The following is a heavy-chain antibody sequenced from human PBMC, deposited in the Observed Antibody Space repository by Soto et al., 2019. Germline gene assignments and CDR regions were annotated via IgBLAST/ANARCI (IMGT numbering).Heavy chain of an antibody. CDR2: VSYDGSNE. D-gene: IGHD1-26*01. V-gene: IGHV3-30-3*01. J-gene: IGHJ5*01. CDR1: GFNFNVYA. CDR3: ARDIGHKFDP. Sequence: GGSLRLSCVGSGFNFNVYAMHWVRQAPGKGLEWVAGVSYDGSNEYYPDSVKGRFTVSRDNSKDTLYLQINSLRPEDTAVYYCARDIGHKFDPWGQGTLVTVSS.